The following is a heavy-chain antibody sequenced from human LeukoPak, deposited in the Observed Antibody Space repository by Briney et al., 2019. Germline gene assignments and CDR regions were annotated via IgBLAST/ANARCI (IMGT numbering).Heavy chain of an antibody. V-gene: IGHV3-53*01. CDR1: GFTISDYY. D-gene: IGHD6-13*01. J-gene: IGHJ4*02. CDR3: GRGGPVAVAAAGGRSDL. CDR2: IDGSDNT. Sequence: RAGGSLRLSCAASGFTISDYYMHWIRQAPGKGLEWVSVIDGSDNTDYADSVKGRFSISRDTSEKTLYFQMNSLRVEDTAVYYCGRGGPVAVAAAGGRSDLWGQGTLVTVSS.